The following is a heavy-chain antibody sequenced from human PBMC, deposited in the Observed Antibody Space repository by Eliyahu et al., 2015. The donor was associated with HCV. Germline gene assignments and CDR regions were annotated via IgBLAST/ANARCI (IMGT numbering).Heavy chain of an antibody. J-gene: IGHJ4*02. D-gene: IGHD5-18*01. CDR1: GFTFSSYG. Sequence: QVQLVESGGGVVQPGRSLRLPCAASGFTFSSYGMHWVRQAPGKGLEWVAVIWYDGSNKYYADSVKGRFTISRDNSKNTLYLQMNSLRAEDTAVYYCARGRTAMVTSPLDYWGQGTLVTVSS. CDR3: ARGRTAMVTSPLDY. V-gene: IGHV3-33*01. CDR2: IWYDGSNK.